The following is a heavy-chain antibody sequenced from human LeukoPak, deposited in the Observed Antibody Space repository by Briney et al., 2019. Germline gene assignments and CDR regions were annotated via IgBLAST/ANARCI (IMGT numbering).Heavy chain of an antibody. CDR2: IYPSDSET. CDR1: GYNFTSYW. J-gene: IGHJ5*02. CDR3: ARVIALAVSDTRGWFDP. V-gene: IGHV5-51*01. D-gene: IGHD6-19*01. Sequence: ESLKISCKGSGYNFTSYWIGWVRQMPGKGLEWMGIIYPSDSETRYSPSFRGQVTIPADKSISTAYLQWSGLKASDTAMYFCARVIALAVSDTRGWFDPWGQGTLVTVSS.